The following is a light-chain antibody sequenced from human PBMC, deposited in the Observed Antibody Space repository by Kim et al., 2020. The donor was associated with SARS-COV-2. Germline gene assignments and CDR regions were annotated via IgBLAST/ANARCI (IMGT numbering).Light chain of an antibody. CDR3: SAWDSSLDAVV. CDR1: SGTAGHQG. Sequence: TTLTWTGNSGTAGHQGASSLHPRQGNPPKSLSDRDNNRPSGISESFSASTSGNTASLTITGLQPEDEADYSCSAWDSSLDAVVFGGGTQLTVL. J-gene: IGLJ2*01. V-gene: IGLV10-54*01. CDR2: RDN.